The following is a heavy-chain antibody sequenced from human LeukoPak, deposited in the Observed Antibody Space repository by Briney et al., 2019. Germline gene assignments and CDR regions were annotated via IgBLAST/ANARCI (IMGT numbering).Heavy chain of an antibody. CDR3: ARAHAERWLQPYFDY. J-gene: IGHJ4*02. CDR2: IYHSGST. CDR1: GGSISSYY. V-gene: IGHV4-59*01. Sequence: SETLSLTCTVSGGSISSYYWSWIRQPPGKGLEWIGYIYHSGSTNYNPSLKSRVTISVDTSKNQFSLKLSSVTAADTAVYYCARAHAERWLQPYFDYWGQGTLVTVSS. D-gene: IGHD5-24*01.